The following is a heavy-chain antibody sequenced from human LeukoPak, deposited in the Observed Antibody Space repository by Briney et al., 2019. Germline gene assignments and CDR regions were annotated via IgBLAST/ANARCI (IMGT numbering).Heavy chain of an antibody. CDR1: GGSISSYY. J-gene: IGHJ6*03. CDR3: ARDLEWYYYYMDV. D-gene: IGHD3-3*01. V-gene: IGHV4-59*12. Sequence: SETLSLTCTVSGGSISSYYWSWIRQPPGKGLEWIGYIYYSGSTNYNPSLKSRVTISVDTSKNQFSLKLSSVTAADTAVYYCARDLEWYYYYMDVWGKGTTVTVSS. CDR2: IYYSGST.